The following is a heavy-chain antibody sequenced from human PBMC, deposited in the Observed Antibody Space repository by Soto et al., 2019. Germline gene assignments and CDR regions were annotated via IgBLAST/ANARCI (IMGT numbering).Heavy chain of an antibody. V-gene: IGHV1-18*01. CDR3: ARQDGYNYDHYFAY. Sequence: QVQLVQSGAEVKKPGASVKVSCKASGYTFTSYGISWVRQAPGQGLEWMGWISAYNGNTNYAQKLQGRVTMTTDTSTSTAYIELRSLRSDDKAVYYCARQDGYNYDHYFAYWGQGTLVTVSS. J-gene: IGHJ4*02. D-gene: IGHD5-12*01. CDR2: ISAYNGNT. CDR1: GYTFTSYG.